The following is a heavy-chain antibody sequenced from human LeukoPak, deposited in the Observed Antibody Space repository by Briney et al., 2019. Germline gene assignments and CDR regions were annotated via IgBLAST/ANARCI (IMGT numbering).Heavy chain of an antibody. V-gene: IGHV1-18*04. Sequence: ASVKVSCKASGYTFTNYYMHWVRQAPGQGLEWMGWISAYNDNTNYAQNFQDRMTMTTDTSTTTAYMELSSLKSDDTAVYYCAREIAVPGVYDAFDMWGQGTMITVSS. CDR2: ISAYNDNT. J-gene: IGHJ3*02. CDR1: GYTFTNYY. D-gene: IGHD6-19*01. CDR3: AREIAVPGVYDAFDM.